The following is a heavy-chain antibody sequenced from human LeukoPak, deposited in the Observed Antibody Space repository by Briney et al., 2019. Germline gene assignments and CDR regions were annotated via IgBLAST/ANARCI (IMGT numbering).Heavy chain of an antibody. CDR1: GYTFNSYA. V-gene: IGHV1-18*01. CDR2: ISTYNGIT. D-gene: IGHD3-16*02. Sequence: ASVKVSCKASGYTFNSYAITWVRQAPGQGLEWMGWISTYNGITSYAQKLQGRVTMTRDTSTSTVYMELSSLRSEDTAVYYCARGDYVWGSYRPRLAFDIWGQGTMVTVSS. J-gene: IGHJ3*02. CDR3: ARGDYVWGSYRPRLAFDI.